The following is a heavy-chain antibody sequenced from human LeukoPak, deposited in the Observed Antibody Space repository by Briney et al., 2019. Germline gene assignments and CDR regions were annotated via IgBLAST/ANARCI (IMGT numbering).Heavy chain of an antibody. CDR2: INQDGSDQ. CDR1: GFIFSNSW. CDR3: AKNILEVGYYYYYYRDV. J-gene: IGHJ6*03. V-gene: IGHV3-7*03. D-gene: IGHD2-15*01. Sequence: GGSLRLSCAASGFIFSNSWMNWVRQAPGKGLEWVANINQDGSDQYYVDSVKGRFTISRDNAKNSLYLQMNSLRAEDTAVYYCAKNILEVGYYYYYYRDVWGKGTTVTVSS.